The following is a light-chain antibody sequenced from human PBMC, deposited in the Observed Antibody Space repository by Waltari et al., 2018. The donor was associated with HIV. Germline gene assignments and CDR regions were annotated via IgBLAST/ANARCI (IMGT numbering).Light chain of an antibody. V-gene: IGLV1-40*01. Sequence: QSVLTQPPSVSGAPGQRVTISCTGSSSNIGANYAVHWYQHLPGTAPKLLICDNNDPPAVVPDRFSGSKSGTAASLVITGLQAGDEADYYCLSYDSRLSGSVFGPGTRVTVL. CDR3: LSYDSRLSGSV. CDR2: DNN. CDR1: SSNIGANYA. J-gene: IGLJ1*01.